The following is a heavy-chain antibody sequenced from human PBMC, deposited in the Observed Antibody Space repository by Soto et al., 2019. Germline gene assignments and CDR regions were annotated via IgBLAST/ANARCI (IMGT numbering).Heavy chain of an antibody. V-gene: IGHV1-8*01. Sequence: ASVKVSCKASGYTFTSYDINWVRQATGQGLEWMGWMNPNSGNTGYAQKFQGRVTMTRNTSISTAYMELSSLRSEDTAVYYCARGGDYDILTGYLAKNWFDPWGQGTLVTVSS. CDR1: GYTFTSYD. D-gene: IGHD3-9*01. CDR2: MNPNSGNT. J-gene: IGHJ5*02. CDR3: ARGGDYDILTGYLAKNWFDP.